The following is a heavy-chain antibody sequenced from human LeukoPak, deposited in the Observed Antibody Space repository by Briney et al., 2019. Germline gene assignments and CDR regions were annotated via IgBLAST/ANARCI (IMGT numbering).Heavy chain of an antibody. D-gene: IGHD2-15*01. V-gene: IGHV1-18*01. Sequence: ASVTATFKASGYTFTSYGISWVRQAPGQGLEWMGWISAYNGNTNYAQKLQGRVTMTTDTSTSTAYMELRSLRSDDTAVYYCVVVVLGWYFDCWGRAGLVTVSS. J-gene: IGHJ2*01. CDR3: VVVVLGWYFDC. CDR2: ISAYNGNT. CDR1: GYTFTSYG.